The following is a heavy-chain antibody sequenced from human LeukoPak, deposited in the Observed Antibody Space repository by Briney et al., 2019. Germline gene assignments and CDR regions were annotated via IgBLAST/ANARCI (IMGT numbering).Heavy chain of an antibody. J-gene: IGHJ3*02. CDR2: ISTAGDT. V-gene: IGHV3-13*04. Sequence: GGSLRLSCAASGFTFSSYDFHWVRQPTGKGLEWVSAISTAGDTYYPGSVKGRFTMSRENAKNSLYLQMNSLRAGDTAVYYCARLREAAFDIWGQETRVTVSS. CDR1: GFTFSSYD. CDR3: ARLREAAFDI. D-gene: IGHD1-26*01.